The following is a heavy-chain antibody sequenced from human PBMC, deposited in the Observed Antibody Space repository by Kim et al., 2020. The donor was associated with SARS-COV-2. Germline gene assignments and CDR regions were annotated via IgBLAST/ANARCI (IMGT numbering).Heavy chain of an antibody. J-gene: IGHJ6*02. CDR3: ARLCLGVWGSYRYGMDV. Sequence: LKSRVTISVATSKNQFSRKLSSVAAADTAVYYCARLCLGVWGSYRYGMDVWGQGTTVTVSS. D-gene: IGHD3-16*02. V-gene: IGHV4-59*08.